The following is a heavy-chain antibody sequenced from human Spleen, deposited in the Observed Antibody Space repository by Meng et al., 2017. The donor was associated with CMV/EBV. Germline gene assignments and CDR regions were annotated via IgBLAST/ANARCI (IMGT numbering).Heavy chain of an antibody. CDR1: GGSFSGYY. V-gene: IGHV4-34*01. D-gene: IGHD6-19*01. CDR3: ARYSSGWYYFDY. CDR2: IDHSGST. J-gene: IGHJ4*02. Sequence: SETLSLTCAVYGGSFSGYYWSWIRQPPGKGLEWIGEIDHSGSTNYNPSLKSRVTISVDTSKNQFSLKLSSVTAADTAVYYCARYSSGWYYFDYWGQGTLVTVSS.